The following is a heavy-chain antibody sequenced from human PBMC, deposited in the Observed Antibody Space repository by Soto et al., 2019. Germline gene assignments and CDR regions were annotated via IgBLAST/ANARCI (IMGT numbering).Heavy chain of an antibody. Sequence: SETLSLTCTVPGGSISSSSYYWGWIRQPPGKGLEWIGSIYYSGSTYYNPSLKSRVTISVDTSKIQFSLKLSSVTAADTAVYYCARRDYYGSGSHYYYYYGMDVWGQGTTVT. V-gene: IGHV4-39*01. CDR1: GGSISSSSYY. CDR2: IYYSGST. D-gene: IGHD3-10*01. CDR3: ARRDYYGSGSHYYYYYGMDV. J-gene: IGHJ6*02.